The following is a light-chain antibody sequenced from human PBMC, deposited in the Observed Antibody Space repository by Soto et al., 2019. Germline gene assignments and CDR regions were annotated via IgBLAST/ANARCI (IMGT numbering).Light chain of an antibody. Sequence: EIVMTQSPATLSVSPGERVTLSCRASQSVSSYLAWYQQKPGQPPRLLIDGASTRATGITARFSGSGSGTDFSLAISSLHSEDSAGFCCQQCSSGPLFTFGQGTRLEI. CDR3: QQCSSGPLFT. CDR2: GAS. CDR1: QSVSSY. V-gene: IGKV3-15*01. J-gene: IGKJ5*01.